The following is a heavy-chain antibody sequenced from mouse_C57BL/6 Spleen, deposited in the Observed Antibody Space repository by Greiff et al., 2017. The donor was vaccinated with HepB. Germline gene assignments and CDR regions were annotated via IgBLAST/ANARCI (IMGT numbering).Heavy chain of an antibody. CDR2: IYPRSGNT. CDR1: GYTFTSYG. CDR3: APLYCGSSWFAY. Sequence: VQLQESGAELARPGASVKLSCKASGYTFTSYGISWVKQRTGQGLEWIGEIYPRSGNTYYNEKFKGKATLTADKSSSTAYMELRSLTSEDSAVYFCAPLYCGSSWFAYWGQGTLVTVSA. D-gene: IGHD1-1*01. J-gene: IGHJ3*01. V-gene: IGHV1-81*01.